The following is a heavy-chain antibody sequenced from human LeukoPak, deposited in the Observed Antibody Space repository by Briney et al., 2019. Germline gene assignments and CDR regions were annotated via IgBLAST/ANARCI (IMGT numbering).Heavy chain of an antibody. Sequence: SETLSLTCAVSGGSISSGGYYWSWIRQHPGKGLEWIGYIYYSGSTYYNPSLKSRVTISVDTSKNQFSLKLSSVTAADTAVYYCASLLVEGFDYWGQGTLVTVSS. CDR1: GGSISSGGYY. V-gene: IGHV4-31*11. J-gene: IGHJ4*02. CDR3: ASLLVEGFDY. CDR2: IYYSGST.